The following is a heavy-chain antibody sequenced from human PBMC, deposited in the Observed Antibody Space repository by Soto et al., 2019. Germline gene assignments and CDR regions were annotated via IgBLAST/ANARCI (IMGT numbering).Heavy chain of an antibody. J-gene: IGHJ4*02. Sequence: PGGSLRLSCAASGSTFSSYWMSWVRQAPGKGLEWVANIKQDGSEKYYVDSVKGRFTISRDNAKNSLYLQMNSLRAEDTAVYYCATDSSSGYSHFDYWGQGTLVTAPQ. V-gene: IGHV3-7*03. CDR2: IKQDGSEK. D-gene: IGHD3-22*01. CDR3: ATDSSSGYSHFDY. CDR1: GSTFSSYW.